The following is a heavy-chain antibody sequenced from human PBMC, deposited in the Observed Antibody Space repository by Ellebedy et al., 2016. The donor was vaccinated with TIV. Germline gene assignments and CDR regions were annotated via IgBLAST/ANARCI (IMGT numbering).Heavy chain of an antibody. CDR1: GGTFSSYA. V-gene: IGHV1-69*13. CDR3: ASHRQDYYDSSGYYH. J-gene: IGHJ5*02. Sequence: AASVKVSCKASGGTFSSYAISWVRQAPGQGLEWMGGIIPIFGTANYAQKFQGRVTITADESTSTAYMELSSLRSEDTAVYYCASHRQDYYDSSGYYHWGQGTLVTVSS. D-gene: IGHD3-22*01. CDR2: IIPIFGTA.